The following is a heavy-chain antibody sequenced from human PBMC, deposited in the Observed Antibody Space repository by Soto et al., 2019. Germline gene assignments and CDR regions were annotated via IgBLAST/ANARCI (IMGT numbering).Heavy chain of an antibody. CDR2: MNPNSGNT. CDR3: ARGPQCSSTSCFLKSAWFDP. D-gene: IGHD2-2*01. Sequence: ASVKFSCKASGYTLTNYDINWVRQATGQGLEWMGWMNPNSGNTGLAQRFQGRVTMTRNTSITTAYMELSSLRSEDTAVYYCARGPQCSSTSCFLKSAWFDPWGQGTLVTAPQ. V-gene: IGHV1-8*01. J-gene: IGHJ5*02. CDR1: GYTLTNYD.